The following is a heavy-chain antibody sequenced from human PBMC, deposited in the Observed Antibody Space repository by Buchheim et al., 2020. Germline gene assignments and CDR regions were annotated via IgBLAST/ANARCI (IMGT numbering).Heavy chain of an antibody. J-gene: IGHJ5*02. CDR3: ARHRGGLTVAGWFDP. V-gene: IGHV4-39*01. CDR1: GDAITSNSYY. D-gene: IGHD6-19*01. CDR2: IYYSGTT. Sequence: QLRLQESGPGLVKPSETLSLTCTVSGDAITSNSYYWGWIRQPPGKGLEWIGTIYYSGTTYYNPSLKSRVTIFVDTSKNHFSLKLTSVTAADTAVYYCARHRGGLTVAGWFDPWGQGNL.